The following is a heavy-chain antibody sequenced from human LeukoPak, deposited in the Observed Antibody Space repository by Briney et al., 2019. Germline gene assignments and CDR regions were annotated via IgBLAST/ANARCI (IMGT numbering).Heavy chain of an antibody. CDR1: GFTFSNYA. CDR3: ARAPESSSWYYFDY. D-gene: IGHD6-13*01. Sequence: GGSLRLSCAASGFTFSNYALHWVRQAPGKGLEYVSAISSNGGRTYYANSVKGRFTISRDNSKNTLYLQMGSLRDEDMAVYYCARAPESSSWYYFDYWGQGTLATVSS. CDR2: ISSNGGRT. J-gene: IGHJ4*02. V-gene: IGHV3-64*01.